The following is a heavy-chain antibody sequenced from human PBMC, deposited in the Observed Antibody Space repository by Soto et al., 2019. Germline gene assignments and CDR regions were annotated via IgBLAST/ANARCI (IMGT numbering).Heavy chain of an antibody. V-gene: IGHV4-31*03. CDR1: GGSISGGNYY. CDR3: ARDSGDYYDSSGSLDY. CDR2: IYDSGRS. J-gene: IGHJ4*02. Sequence: SETLSLTCTVSGGSISGGNYYWSWIRQNPGKGLEWIGYIYDSGRSYSNSSLKSRLTLSIDTSKNQFSLKLTSVTAADTAVYYCARDSGDYYDSSGSLDYWGQGTLVTVSS. D-gene: IGHD3-22*01.